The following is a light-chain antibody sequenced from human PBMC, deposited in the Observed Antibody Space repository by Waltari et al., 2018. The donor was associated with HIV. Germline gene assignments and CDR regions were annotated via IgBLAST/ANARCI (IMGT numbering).Light chain of an antibody. CDR3: AVWDDRLSGRL. Sequence: QSVLAQPRSVSGTPGQTVNISCSGSTSNVRNTYVYWYQQVTGEAPKLLIYRNNQRPSGVPDRFSGSKSGTSASLAISGLRTEDEAEYYCAVWDDRLSGRLFGGGTKVTVL. CDR1: TSNVRNTY. V-gene: IGLV1-47*01. J-gene: IGLJ2*01. CDR2: RNN.